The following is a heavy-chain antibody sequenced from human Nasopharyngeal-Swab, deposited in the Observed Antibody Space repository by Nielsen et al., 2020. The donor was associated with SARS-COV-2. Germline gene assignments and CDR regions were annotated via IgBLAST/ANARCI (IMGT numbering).Heavy chain of an antibody. D-gene: IGHD6-13*01. Sequence: GGSLRLSCAASGFTFSDYYMSWIRQAPGKGLEWVSYISSSSSYTDYADSVKGRFTISRDNAKNSLYLQMDNLRAEDTAVYYCARSTSSSWYRPLDYWGQGTRV. CDR2: ISSSSSYT. CDR1: GFTFSDYY. V-gene: IGHV3-11*03. J-gene: IGHJ4*02. CDR3: ARSTSSSWYRPLDY.